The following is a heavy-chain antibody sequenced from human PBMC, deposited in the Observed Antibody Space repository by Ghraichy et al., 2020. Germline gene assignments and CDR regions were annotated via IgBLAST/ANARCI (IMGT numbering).Heavy chain of an antibody. CDR1: GGSFSGYY. CDR3: ARGPVADYDILTGWGPQYYFDY. J-gene: IGHJ4*02. Sequence: SETLSLTCAVYGGSFSGYYWSWIRQPPGKGLEWIGEINHSGSTNYNPSLKSRVTISVDTSKNQFSLKLSSVTAADTAVYYCARGPVADYDILTGWGPQYYFDYWGQGTLVTVSS. V-gene: IGHV4-34*01. CDR2: INHSGST. D-gene: IGHD3-9*01.